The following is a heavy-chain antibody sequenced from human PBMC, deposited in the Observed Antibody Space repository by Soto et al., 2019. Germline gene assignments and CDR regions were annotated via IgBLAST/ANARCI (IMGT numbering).Heavy chain of an antibody. J-gene: IGHJ6*02. CDR1: GYTFTAYY. V-gene: IGHV1-2*02. Sequence: QVQLVQSGAEVKEPGDSVRVSCEASGYTFTAYYIHWVRQAPGQGLEWMGWINPKFGDTTYAQDFQGRLNLTRDMSISTVYMELSRLTSDDTAIYYCARNMDYYYGPGSGNGHGVWGQGTTVNVFS. CDR3: ARNMDYYYGPGSGNGHGV. D-gene: IGHD3-10*01. CDR2: INPKFGDT.